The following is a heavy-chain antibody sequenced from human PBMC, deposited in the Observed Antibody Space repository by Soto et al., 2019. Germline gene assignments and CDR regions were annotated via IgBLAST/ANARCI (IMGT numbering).Heavy chain of an antibody. J-gene: IGHJ5*02. CDR2: IFHSGST. CDR1: NGYINSGGFY. CDR3: ARGGIAGHWFDP. Sequence: QVQLQESGPGLLKPSQTLSLTCNVSNGYINSGGFYWSWIRQHPGKGLEWIGYIFHSGSTLYNPALNRRVTLSADTAKSQPSLHLRSVTGADTAVYYCARGGIAGHWFDPWGQGMVVTVSS. V-gene: IGHV4-31*03. D-gene: IGHD6-13*01.